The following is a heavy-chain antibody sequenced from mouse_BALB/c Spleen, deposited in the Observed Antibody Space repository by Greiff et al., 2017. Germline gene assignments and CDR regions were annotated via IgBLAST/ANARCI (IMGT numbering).Heavy chain of an antibody. D-gene: IGHD1-1*01. J-gene: IGHJ4*01. Sequence: VQLQQSGAELVRPGTSVKVSCKASGYAFTNYLIEWVKQRPGQGLEWIGVINPGSGGTNYNEKFKGKATLTADKSSSTAYMQLSSLTSDDSAVYFCASHYGSRDAMDYWGQGTSVTVSS. CDR2: INPGSGGT. CDR3: ASHYGSRDAMDY. CDR1: GYAFTNYL. V-gene: IGHV1-54*01.